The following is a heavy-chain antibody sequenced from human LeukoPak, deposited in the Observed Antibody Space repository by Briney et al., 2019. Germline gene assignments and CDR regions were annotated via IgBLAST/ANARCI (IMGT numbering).Heavy chain of an antibody. Sequence: GGSLRLSCAASGFTFSSYAMSWVRQAPGKGLEWVSGISGSGGSTYYADSVKGRFTISRDNSKNTLYLQMNSLRAEDTAVYYCAKDSLKTFYYDSSGSSGGYWGQGTLVTVSS. D-gene: IGHD3-22*01. CDR1: GFTFSSYA. V-gene: IGHV3-23*01. CDR2: ISGSGGST. J-gene: IGHJ4*02. CDR3: AKDSLKTFYYDSSGSSGGY.